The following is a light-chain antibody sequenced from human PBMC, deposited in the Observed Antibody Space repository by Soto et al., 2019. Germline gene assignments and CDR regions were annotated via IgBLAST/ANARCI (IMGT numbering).Light chain of an antibody. CDR1: QSISRS. V-gene: IGKV1-5*01. Sequence: DIQMTQSPSTLSASVGDRVTITCRASQSISRSLAWYQQKPGKAPNLLIFDASSWEGGVPSRFSGSGFGTEFTLTITNLQPSDFATYYGQQYSDFLISFGPGTTVDFK. CDR2: DAS. J-gene: IGKJ3*01. CDR3: QQYSDFLIS.